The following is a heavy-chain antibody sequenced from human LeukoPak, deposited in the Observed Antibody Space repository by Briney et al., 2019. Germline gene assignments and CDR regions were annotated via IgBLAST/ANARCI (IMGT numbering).Heavy chain of an antibody. CDR3: ATGGVSNSTFDY. D-gene: IGHD3-16*01. CDR1: GGSFSGYY. J-gene: IGHJ4*02. V-gene: IGHV4-34*01. CDR2: INHSGST. Sequence: SETLSLTCAVYGGSFSGYYWSWIRQPPGKGLEWIGEINHSGSTNYNPSLKSRVTISVDTSKNQFSLKLSSVTAADTAVYYCATGGVSNSTFDYWGQGTLVTVSS.